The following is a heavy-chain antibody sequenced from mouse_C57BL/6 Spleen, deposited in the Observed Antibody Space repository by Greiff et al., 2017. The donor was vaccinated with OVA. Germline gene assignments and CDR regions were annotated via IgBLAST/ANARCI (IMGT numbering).Heavy chain of an antibody. CDR1: GFNIKDYY. V-gene: IGHV14-2*01. D-gene: IGHD3-2*02. CDR3: AREAQASYYFDY. CDR2: IDPEDGET. J-gene: IGHJ2*01. Sequence: EVQLVESGAELVKPGASVKLSCTASGFNIKDYYMHWVKQRPEQGLEWIGRIDPEDGETKYAPKFQGKATITADTSSSTAYLQLSSLTSEDTAVYYCAREAQASYYFDYWGQGTTLTVSS.